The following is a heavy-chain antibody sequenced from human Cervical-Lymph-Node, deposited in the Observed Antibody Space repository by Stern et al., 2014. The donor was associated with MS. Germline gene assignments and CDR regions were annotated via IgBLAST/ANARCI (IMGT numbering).Heavy chain of an antibody. CDR1: GFTFSDYY. V-gene: IGHV3-11*01. CDR3: ARGPYRDTRPY. Sequence: VQLVESGGGLVKPGGSLRLSCAASGFTFSDYYMSWIRQAPGKGLEWVSYISSSGSTIYYADSVKGRFTTPRDKAKNSLYMQLHSLRAEDTAVYYCARGPYRDTRPYWGQGTLVTVSS. D-gene: IGHD5-24*01. J-gene: IGHJ4*02. CDR2: ISSSGSTI.